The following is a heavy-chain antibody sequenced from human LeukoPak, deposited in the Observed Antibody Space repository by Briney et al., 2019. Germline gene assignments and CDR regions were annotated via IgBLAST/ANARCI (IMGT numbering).Heavy chain of an antibody. V-gene: IGHV3-74*01. CDR2: INDDGSGT. Sequence: GGSLRLSCAASGFIFSSYAMHWVRQAPGKGLVWVSRINDDGSGTTYADFVKGRFTISRDNAKNTLYLQMNSLRAEDTGVYYCARDIKPAPLDYWGQGTLVTVSS. CDR1: GFIFSSYA. CDR3: ARDIKPAPLDY. D-gene: IGHD1-14*01. J-gene: IGHJ4*02.